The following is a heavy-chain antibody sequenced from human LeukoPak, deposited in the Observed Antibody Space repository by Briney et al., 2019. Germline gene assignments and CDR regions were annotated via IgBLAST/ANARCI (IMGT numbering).Heavy chain of an antibody. V-gene: IGHV3-30*18. CDR3: AKYYDSSGWRGVFDY. CDR1: GFAFSSYG. D-gene: IGHD3-22*01. J-gene: IGHJ4*02. Sequence: GGSLRLSCAASGFAFSSYGMHWVRQAPGKGLEWVAVISYDGSNKYYADSVEGRFTISRDNSKNTLYLQMDSLRAEDTAVYYCAKYYDSSGWRGVFDYCGQGTLVTVSS. CDR2: ISYDGSNK.